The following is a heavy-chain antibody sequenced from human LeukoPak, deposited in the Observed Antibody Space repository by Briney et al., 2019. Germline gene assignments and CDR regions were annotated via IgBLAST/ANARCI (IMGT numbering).Heavy chain of an antibody. V-gene: IGHV3-30*04. J-gene: IGHJ2*01. D-gene: IGHD3-22*01. CDR3: AKDREYYYDSSGGWYFDL. Sequence: PGGSLRLSCAASGFTFSSYAMHWVRQAPGKGLEWVAVISYDGSNKYYADSVKGRFTISRDNSKDTLYLQTNSLRAEDTAVYYCAKDREYYYDSSGGWYFDLWGRGTLVTVSS. CDR1: GFTFSSYA. CDR2: ISYDGSNK.